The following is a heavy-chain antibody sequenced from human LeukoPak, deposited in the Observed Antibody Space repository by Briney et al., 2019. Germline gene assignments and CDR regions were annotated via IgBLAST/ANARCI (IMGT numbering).Heavy chain of an antibody. CDR2: ISISGENT. CDR1: GITFSKYA. D-gene: IGHD6-13*01. V-gene: IGHV3-23*01. CDR3: AKTQQLDIYYFDY. J-gene: IGHJ4*02. Sequence: GGSLRLSCVTSGITFSKYALSWVRQAPGKGLEWVSTISISGENTYYADSVKGRFTISRDNSKNTLYLQMNSLRAEDTAVYYCAKTQQLDIYYFDYWGQGTLVTVSS.